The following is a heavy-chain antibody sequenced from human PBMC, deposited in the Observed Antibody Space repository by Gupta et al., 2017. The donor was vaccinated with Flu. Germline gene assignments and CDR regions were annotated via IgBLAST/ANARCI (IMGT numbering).Heavy chain of an antibody. V-gene: IGHV3-30*18. CDR1: GFTFSSYG. J-gene: IGHJ4*02. CDR3: AKQGFDY. CDR2: ISYDGSNK. Sequence: QVQLVESGGGLVQPGRSLRLSCAASGFTFSSYGMHWVRQAPGKGLEWVAVISYDGSNKYYADSVKGRFTISRDNSKNTLYLKMNSLRAEDTAVYYCAKQGFDYWGQGTLVTVSS.